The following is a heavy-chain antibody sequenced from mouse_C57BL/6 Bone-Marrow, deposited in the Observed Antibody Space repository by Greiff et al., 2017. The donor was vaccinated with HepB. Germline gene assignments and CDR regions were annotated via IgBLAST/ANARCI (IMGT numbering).Heavy chain of an antibody. CDR1: GYTFTSYW. D-gene: IGHD1-1*01. J-gene: IGHJ3*01. Sequence: QVQLKQPGAELVKPGASVKLSCKASGYTFTSYWMHWVKQRPGRGLEWIGRIDPTSGGTKYNEKFKSKATLTVDKPSSTAYKQLSSLTSEDSAVYYCARCAYGSSLWFAYWGQGTLVTVSA. V-gene: IGHV1-72*01. CDR3: ARCAYGSSLWFAY. CDR2: IDPTSGGT.